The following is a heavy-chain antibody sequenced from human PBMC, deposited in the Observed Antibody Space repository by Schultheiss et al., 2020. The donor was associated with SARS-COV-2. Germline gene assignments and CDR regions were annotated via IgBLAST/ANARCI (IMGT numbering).Heavy chain of an antibody. J-gene: IGHJ4*02. D-gene: IGHD6-19*01. CDR2: IYYSGST. Sequence: SETLSLTCTVSGGSISSGGYYWSWIRQPPGKGLEWIGSIYYSGSTYYNPSLKSRVTISVDTSKNQFSLTRSPVTAADTAVYYCARGLRKQWLDYCGQGTLGTVSS. CDR1: GGSISSGGYY. CDR3: ARGLRKQWLDY. V-gene: IGHV4-39*01.